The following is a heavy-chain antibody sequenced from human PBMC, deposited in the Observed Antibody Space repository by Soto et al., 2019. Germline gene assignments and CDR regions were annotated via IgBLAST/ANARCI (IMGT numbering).Heavy chain of an antibody. CDR3: TRGLDYYGSGPLGMDV. CDR1: GFTFGDYA. Sequence: GGSLRLSCTASGFTFGDYAMSWFRQAPGKGLEWVGFIRSKAYGGTTEYAASVKGRFTISRDESKSIAYLQMNSLKTEDTAVYYCTRGLDYYGSGPLGMDVWGQGTTVTV. D-gene: IGHD3-10*01. J-gene: IGHJ6*02. CDR2: IRSKAYGGTT. V-gene: IGHV3-49*03.